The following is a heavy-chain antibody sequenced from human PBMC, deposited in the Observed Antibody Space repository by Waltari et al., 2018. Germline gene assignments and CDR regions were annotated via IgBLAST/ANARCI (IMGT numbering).Heavy chain of an antibody. V-gene: IGHV4-61*02. CDR1: GGSISSSSYY. CDR2: IYTSGST. Sequence: QLQLQESGPGLVKPSETLSLTYTVSGGSISSSSYYWSWIRQPAGKGLEWIGRIYTSGSTNYNPSLKSRVTMSVDTSKNQFSLKLSSVTAADTAVYYCASYDPAYCSSTSCNEYFQHWGQGTLVTVSS. CDR3: ASYDPAYCSSTSCNEYFQH. D-gene: IGHD2-2*01. J-gene: IGHJ1*01.